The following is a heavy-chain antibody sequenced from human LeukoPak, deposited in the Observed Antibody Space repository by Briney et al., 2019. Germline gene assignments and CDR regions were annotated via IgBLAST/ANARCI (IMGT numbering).Heavy chain of an antibody. Sequence: GASVKVSCKASGYTFTSYGISWVRQAPGQGLEWMGWISAYNGNTNYAQKLQGRVTMTTDTSTGTAYMELRSLRSDDTAVYYCARDSSSGWYLFNWFDPWGQGTLVTVSS. V-gene: IGHV1-18*01. CDR3: ARDSSSGWYLFNWFDP. CDR2: ISAYNGNT. CDR1: GYTFTSYG. D-gene: IGHD6-19*01. J-gene: IGHJ5*02.